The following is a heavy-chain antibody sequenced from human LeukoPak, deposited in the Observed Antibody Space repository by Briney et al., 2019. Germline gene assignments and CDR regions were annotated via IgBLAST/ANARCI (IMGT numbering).Heavy chain of an antibody. J-gene: IGHJ4*02. D-gene: IGHD3-10*01. Sequence: GGSLRLSCAASGFTFSDYYMSWIRQAPGKGLECVSYISSSGNTTYHADSVKGRFTISRDNAKNSLYLQMSSLRAEDTAVYYCAKDQGSGLGSYSWGYFDYWGQGTLVTVSS. CDR1: GFTFSDYY. CDR2: ISSSGNTT. CDR3: AKDQGSGLGSYSWGYFDY. V-gene: IGHV3-11*04.